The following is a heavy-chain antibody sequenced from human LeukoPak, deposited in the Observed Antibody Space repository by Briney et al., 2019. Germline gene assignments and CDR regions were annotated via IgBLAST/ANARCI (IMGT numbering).Heavy chain of an antibody. D-gene: IGHD2-15*01. CDR3: ARDSYCSGGSCYSDY. CDR2: ISAYNGNT. V-gene: IGHV1-18*04. CDR1: GYTFTDYY. Sequence: ASVKVSCKASGYTFTDYYMYWVRQAPGQGLEWMGWISAYNGNTNYAQKLQGRVTMTTDTSTSTAYMELRSLRSDDTAVYYCARDSYCSGGSCYSDYWGQGTLVTVSS. J-gene: IGHJ4*02.